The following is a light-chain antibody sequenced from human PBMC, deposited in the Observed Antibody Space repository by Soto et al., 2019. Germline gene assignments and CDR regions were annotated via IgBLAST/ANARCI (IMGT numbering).Light chain of an antibody. J-gene: IGLJ1*01. CDR3: SSFAGTYSLYI. CDR2: DVN. Sequence: QSALTQPLSVSGSPGQSVAISCTGTSNDVGAYDHVSWYQHSPDKAPKLLIFDVNKRPSGVPDRFSGSKSGNTASLTISVLPADDESEYFCSSFAGTYSLYIFVSGTKLTVL. V-gene: IGLV2-11*01. CDR1: SNDVGAYDH.